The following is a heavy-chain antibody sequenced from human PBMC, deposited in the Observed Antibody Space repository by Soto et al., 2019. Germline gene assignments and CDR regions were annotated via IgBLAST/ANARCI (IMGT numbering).Heavy chain of an antibody. CDR2: INHSGNT. V-gene: IGHV4-34*01. CDR3: ARTGGMDV. Sequence: QVQLQQWGAGLLKPSETLSLTCAVYGGSFSDYYWSWLRQPPGKGPEWIGEINHSGNTKSNPSLESRVNISVDTSKNQFSLKLNSVSAADTAVYYCARTGGMDVWSQGATVTVSS. J-gene: IGHJ6*02. CDR1: GGSFSDYY.